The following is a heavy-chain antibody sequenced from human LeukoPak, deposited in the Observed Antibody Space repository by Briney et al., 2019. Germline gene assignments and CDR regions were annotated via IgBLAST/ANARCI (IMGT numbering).Heavy chain of an antibody. CDR1: GFTVSSNY. V-gene: IGHV3-66*01. Sequence: PGGSLRLSCAASGFTVSSNYVSWVRQAPGKGLEWVSVIYSGGSTYYADSVKGRFTISRDNSKNTLYLQMNSLRAEDTAVYYCASASRGSTDFWSGYSPDAFDIWGQGTMVTVSS. D-gene: IGHD3-3*01. J-gene: IGHJ3*02. CDR2: IYSGGST. CDR3: ASASRGSTDFWSGYSPDAFDI.